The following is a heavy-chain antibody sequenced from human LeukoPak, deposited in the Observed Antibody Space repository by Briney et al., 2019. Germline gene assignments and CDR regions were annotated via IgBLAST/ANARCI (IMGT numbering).Heavy chain of an antibody. CDR2: ISSSSSYI. Sequence: GGSLRLSCAASGFTFRSYSMNWVRQAPGKGLEWVSSISSSSSYIYYADSVKGRFTISRDNAKNSLYLQMNSLRAEDTAVYYCARGYYDFWSGPPLDWGQGTLVTVSS. J-gene: IGHJ4*02. D-gene: IGHD3-3*01. V-gene: IGHV3-21*01. CDR1: GFTFRSYS. CDR3: ARGYYDFWSGPPLD.